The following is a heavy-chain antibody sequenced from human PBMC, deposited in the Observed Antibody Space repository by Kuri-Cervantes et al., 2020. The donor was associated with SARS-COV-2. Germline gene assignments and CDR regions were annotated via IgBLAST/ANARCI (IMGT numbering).Heavy chain of an antibody. J-gene: IGHJ6*02. V-gene: IGHV3-33*08. CDR1: GFTFSSYG. CDR2: IWYDGSNK. CDR3: ARGGLGGQLVDGMDV. D-gene: IGHD6-6*01. Sequence: GESLKISCAASGFTFSSYGMHWVRQAPGKGLEWVAVIWYDGSNKYYADSVKGRFTISRDNAKNSLYLQMNSLRAEDTAVYYCARGGLGGQLVDGMDVWGQGTTVTVSS.